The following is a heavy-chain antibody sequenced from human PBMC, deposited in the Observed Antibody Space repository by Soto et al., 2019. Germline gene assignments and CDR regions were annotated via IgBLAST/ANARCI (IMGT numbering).Heavy chain of an antibody. D-gene: IGHD1-26*01. CDR2: MSYDGSDK. CDR1: EFTFSSYG. V-gene: IGHV3-30*18. CDR3: TKGSYSGIYSDFDY. Sequence: PGGCLSVSSSASEFTFSSYGRYCVRHPPGKGLEWVAVMSYDGSDKYYVDSVKGRFTISRDNSKNTLYLQMNSLGAEDTAVYYCTKGSYSGIYSDFDYWGQGTLVTVSS. J-gene: IGHJ4*02.